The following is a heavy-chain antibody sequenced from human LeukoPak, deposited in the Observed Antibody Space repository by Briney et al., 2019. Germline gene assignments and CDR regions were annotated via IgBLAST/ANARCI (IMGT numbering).Heavy chain of an antibody. CDR3: ARGSQVNWFDP. J-gene: IGHJ5*02. CDR1: GFTFDDYG. CDR2: INWNGGST. Sequence: GGSLRLSCAASGFTFDDYGMSWVRQAPGKGLEWVSGINWNGGSTGYADSVKGRFTISRDNAKNSPYLQMNSLRAEGTALYYCARGSQVNWFDPWGQGTLVTVSS. V-gene: IGHV3-20*04.